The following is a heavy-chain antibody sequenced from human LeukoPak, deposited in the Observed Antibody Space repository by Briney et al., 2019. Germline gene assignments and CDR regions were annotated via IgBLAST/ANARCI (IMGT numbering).Heavy chain of an antibody. Sequence: SETLSLTCTVSGYSISSGYYWGWIRQPPGKGLEWIGSIYHSGSTYYNPSLKSRVTISVDTSKNQFSLKLSSVTAADTAVYYCARAYYYGSGSYLEHDYYYYGMDVWGPGTPVTVSS. CDR2: IYHSGST. D-gene: IGHD3-10*01. V-gene: IGHV4-38-2*02. CDR1: GYSISSGYY. CDR3: ARAYYYGSGSYLEHDYYYYGMDV. J-gene: IGHJ6*02.